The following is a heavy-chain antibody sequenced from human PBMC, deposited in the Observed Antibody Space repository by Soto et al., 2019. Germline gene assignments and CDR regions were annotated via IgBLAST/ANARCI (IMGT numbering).Heavy chain of an antibody. D-gene: IGHD3-3*01. Sequence: SETLSLTCTVSGGSISSSSYYWGWIRQPPGKGLEWIGSIYYSGSTYYNPSLKSRVTISVDTSKNQFSLKLSSVTAADTAVYYCARSIVLRFLEWLFPFDPWGQGTLVTVSS. V-gene: IGHV4-39*01. CDR2: IYYSGST. J-gene: IGHJ5*02. CDR1: GGSISSSSYY. CDR3: ARSIVLRFLEWLFPFDP.